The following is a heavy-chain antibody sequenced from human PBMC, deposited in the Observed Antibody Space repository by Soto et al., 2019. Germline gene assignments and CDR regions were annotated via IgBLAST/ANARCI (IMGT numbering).Heavy chain of an antibody. D-gene: IGHD5-12*01. V-gene: IGHV4-31*03. CDR2: ISYRGST. Sequence: QVRLQESGPKLVRPSQTLSLTCSVSGVSINRGDYYWSWIRQYPGKGLEWIGFISYRGSTSYNPSLWSRVSISVDTSQNQFSLKLSSVTAADTAVYYCARERAGLPFIDFWGQGTLVTVSS. J-gene: IGHJ4*02. CDR1: GVSINRGDYY. CDR3: ARERAGLPFIDF.